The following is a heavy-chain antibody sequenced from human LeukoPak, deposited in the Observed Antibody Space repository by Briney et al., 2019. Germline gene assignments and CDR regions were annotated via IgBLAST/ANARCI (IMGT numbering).Heavy chain of an antibody. Sequence: GGSLRLSCAASGFTFSSYWMHWVRQAPGKGLEWVSHIGWNSVSIEYADSVEGRFTISRDNAKNSLYLQMDSLRPEDTAFYYCASSGGVAGTSFDFWGQGTLVTVSS. D-gene: IGHD2-8*02. V-gene: IGHV3-9*01. CDR3: ASSGGVAGTSFDF. CDR2: IGWNSVSI. J-gene: IGHJ4*02. CDR1: GFTFSSYW.